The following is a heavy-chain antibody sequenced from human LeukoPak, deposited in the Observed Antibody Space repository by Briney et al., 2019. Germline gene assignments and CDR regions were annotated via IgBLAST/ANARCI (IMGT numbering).Heavy chain of an antibody. V-gene: IGHV3-48*01. CDR1: GVILSTYS. J-gene: IGHJ4*02. Sequence: GGSLRLSCAASGVILSTYSMNWVRQAPGKGLEWVAYISTSSGTIYYADSVKGRFAISRDNAKNSLYLQMNSLRAEDTAVYYCARRYGDYEGSFEYWGQGTLVTVSS. CDR3: ARRYGDYEGSFEY. CDR2: ISTSSGTI. D-gene: IGHD4-17*01.